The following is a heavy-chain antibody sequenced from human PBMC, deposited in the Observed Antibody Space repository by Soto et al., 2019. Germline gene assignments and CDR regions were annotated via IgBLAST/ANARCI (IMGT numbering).Heavy chain of an antibody. V-gene: IGHV3-21*06. CDR3: VTLCGGSCYFGVDV. Sequence: EVQLVESGGGLVPPGGSVRLSCAASGFTFSLYTMTWVRQAPGKGLEWVASISSATSDIYYADSVRGRFTISRDNARNSHYLQMNSLTGEDTASYYCVTLCGGSCYFGVDVWGQGTTVTVSS. CDR1: GFTFSLYT. CDR2: ISSATSDI. J-gene: IGHJ6*02. D-gene: IGHD2-15*01.